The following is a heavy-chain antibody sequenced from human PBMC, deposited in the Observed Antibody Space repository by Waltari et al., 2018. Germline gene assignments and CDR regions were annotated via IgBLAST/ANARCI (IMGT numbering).Heavy chain of an antibody. J-gene: IGHJ4*02. D-gene: IGHD3-3*01. Sequence: QVQLVQSGAEVKKPGASVKVSCKASGYTFTGYYMHWVRQAPGQGLEWMGGTNPNSGGTNEAQKFQGRVTRTRDTSITTAYMELSRLRSDDTAVYYCARDLVTIFGVVNRAGSGRTAGYWGQGTLVTVSS. V-gene: IGHV1-2*02. CDR1: GYTFTGYY. CDR3: ARDLVTIFGVVNRAGSGRTAGY. CDR2: TNPNSGGT.